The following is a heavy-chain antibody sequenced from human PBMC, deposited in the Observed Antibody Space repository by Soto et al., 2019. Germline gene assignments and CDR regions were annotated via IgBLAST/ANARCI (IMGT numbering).Heavy chain of an antibody. CDR2: IYYSGST. V-gene: IGHV4-31*11. D-gene: IGHD3-22*01. CDR1: GGSISSGGYY. J-gene: IGHJ4*02. CDR3: ARESRSSGYYFDY. Sequence: SEALSVTCAVSGGSISSGGYYWSWIRQHPGKGLEWIGYIYYSGSTYYNPSLKSRVTISVDTSKNQFSLKLSSVTAADTAVYYCARESRSSGYYFDYWGQGTLVTVSS.